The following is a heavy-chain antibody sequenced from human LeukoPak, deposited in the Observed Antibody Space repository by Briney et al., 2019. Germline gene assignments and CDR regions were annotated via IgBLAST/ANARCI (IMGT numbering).Heavy chain of an antibody. CDR3: ARGAYYDFWSGYFPSDLYY. D-gene: IGHD3-3*01. Sequence: ASVKVSCKASGYTFTSYGISWVRQATGQGLEWMGWMNPNSGNTGYAQKFQGRVTMTRNTSISTAYMELSSLRSEDTAVYYCARGAYYDFWSGYFPSDLYYWGQGTLVTVSS. CDR1: GYTFTSYG. J-gene: IGHJ4*02. V-gene: IGHV1-8*02. CDR2: MNPNSGNT.